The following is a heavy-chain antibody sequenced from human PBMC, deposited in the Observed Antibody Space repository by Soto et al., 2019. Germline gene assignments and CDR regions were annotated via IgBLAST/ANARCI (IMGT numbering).Heavy chain of an antibody. V-gene: IGHV4-59*08. CDR1: GGSISRYY. CDR2: VNDNWGS. J-gene: IGHJ6*02. D-gene: IGHD3-10*01. Sequence: QVPLQESGPGLVKPSETLSLSCTVSGGSISRYYWSWIRQTPEKGLGWIGYVNDNWGSHYNPSLKGRVAIALDTSNSQFSLKLPSVTATATGVYYCVRQGFGGLHGLVDVWGQGTTVTVSS. CDR3: VRQGFGGLHGLVDV.